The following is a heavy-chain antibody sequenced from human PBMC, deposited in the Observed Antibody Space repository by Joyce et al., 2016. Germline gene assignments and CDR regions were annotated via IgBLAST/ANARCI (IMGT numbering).Heavy chain of an antibody. V-gene: IGHV1-8*01. J-gene: IGHJ5*02. CDR1: GYTFTSYD. Sequence: QVQLVQSGAEVKKPGASVKVSCKASGYTFTSYDITWVRQATGQGLEWMGWMKPNSGNTGYAQKFQGRDTMTWNTSISTAYMELSSLRSGDTAIYYCARERNFGDLSFDPWGQGTLVTVSS. D-gene: IGHD4-17*01. CDR3: ARERNFGDLSFDP. CDR2: MKPNSGNT.